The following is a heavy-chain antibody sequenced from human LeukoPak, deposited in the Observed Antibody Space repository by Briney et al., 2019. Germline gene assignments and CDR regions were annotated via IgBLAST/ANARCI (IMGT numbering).Heavy chain of an antibody. V-gene: IGHV4-34*01. D-gene: IGHD6-13*01. Sequence: PSETLSLTCAVFGGSFSGYYWSWIRQPPGKGLEWIGEITHSGSANYNPSLKSRVTISVDPAKSQFSLKLISVTAADAAVYYGARGGDSSSLHYERSFDYWGQGTLVTVSS. J-gene: IGHJ4*02. CDR3: ARGGDSSSLHYERSFDY. CDR1: GGSFSGYY. CDR2: ITHSGSA.